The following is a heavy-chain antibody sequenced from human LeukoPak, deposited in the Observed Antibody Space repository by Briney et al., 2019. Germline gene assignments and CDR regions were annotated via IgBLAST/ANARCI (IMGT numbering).Heavy chain of an antibody. CDR2: ISYDGSNK. CDR3: ARDLDWNDSFDY. V-gene: IGHV3-30-3*01. Sequence: GRSLRLSCAASGFTFSSYAMHWVRQAPGKGLEWVAVISYDGSNKYYADSVKGRFTISRDNSKNTLYLQMNSLRAEDTAVYYCARDLDWNDSFDYWGQGTLVTVSS. J-gene: IGHJ4*02. D-gene: IGHD1-1*01. CDR1: GFTFSSYA.